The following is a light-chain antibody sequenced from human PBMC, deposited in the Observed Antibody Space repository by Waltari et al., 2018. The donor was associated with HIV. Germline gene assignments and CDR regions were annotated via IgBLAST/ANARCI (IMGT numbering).Light chain of an antibody. CDR1: QRIDTS. CDR3: QQSYKIPRT. Sequence: DIQMTQSPSSLSASVGDTVTITCRASQRIDTSLNWYQHKPGQAPQLLIYAAFNLQSGVPSRFTGGGLGTEFTLTINTQQVEDFATYYCQQSYKIPRTFGGGTKLEIK. CDR2: AAF. J-gene: IGKJ4*01. V-gene: IGKV1-39*01.